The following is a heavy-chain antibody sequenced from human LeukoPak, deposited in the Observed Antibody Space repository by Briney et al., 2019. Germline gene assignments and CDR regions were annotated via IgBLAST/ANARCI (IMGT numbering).Heavy chain of an antibody. J-gene: IGHJ5*02. CDR2: ISWNSGSI. Sequence: PGGSLRLSCAASGFTFDDYAMHWVRQAPGKGLEWVSGISWNSGSIGYADSVKGRFTISRDNAKNSLYLQMNSLRAEDTALYYCAKDSIGDTAMVNGWFDPWGQGTLVTVSS. CDR1: GFTFDDYA. V-gene: IGHV3-9*01. CDR3: AKDSIGDTAMVNGWFDP. D-gene: IGHD5-18*01.